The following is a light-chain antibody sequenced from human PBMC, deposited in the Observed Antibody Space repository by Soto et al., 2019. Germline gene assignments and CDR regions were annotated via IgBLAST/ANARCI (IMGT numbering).Light chain of an antibody. CDR1: QGIIDY. CDR2: AAS. CDR3: QKYNTAPQT. J-gene: IGKJ1*01. V-gene: IGKV1-27*01. Sequence: DIQMTQSPSSLSGSVGDRVTITCRASQGIIDYLAWYQHKPGKAPNLLIYAASTLHSGVPSRFSGSGSGTDFTLTISNLQPEDVGTYYCQKYNTAPQTFGPGTKVEIK.